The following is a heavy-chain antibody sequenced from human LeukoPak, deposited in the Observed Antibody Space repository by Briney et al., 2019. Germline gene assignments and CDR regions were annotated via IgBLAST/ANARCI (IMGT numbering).Heavy chain of an antibody. J-gene: IGHJ4*02. CDR2: IYYSGTT. CDR3: ARFSAAAYDY. V-gene: IGHV4-39*01. D-gene: IGHD6-13*01. CDR1: GGSIGSSSHY. Sequence: SETLSLTCTVSGGSIGSSSHYWGWIRQPPGKGLEWIGSIYYSGTTYYNPSLKTRVTISVGTSKNQFSLKLSSVTAADTAVYYCARFSAAAYDYWGQGTLVTVSS.